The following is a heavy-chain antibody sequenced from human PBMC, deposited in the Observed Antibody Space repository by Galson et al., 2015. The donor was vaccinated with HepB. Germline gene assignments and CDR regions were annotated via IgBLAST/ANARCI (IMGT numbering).Heavy chain of an antibody. CDR3: ATDWATVTTPDDFDY. V-gene: IGHV3-30*02. D-gene: IGHD4-17*01. CDR2: IRYDGSNK. CDR1: GFTFSNYG. Sequence: SLRLSCAASGFTFSNYGMHWVRQAPGKGLEWVAFIRYDGSNKNYADSVKGRFTISRDNSKNTLYLQMNGLRAEDTAVYYCATDWATVTTPDDFDYWGQGTLVTVSS. J-gene: IGHJ4*02.